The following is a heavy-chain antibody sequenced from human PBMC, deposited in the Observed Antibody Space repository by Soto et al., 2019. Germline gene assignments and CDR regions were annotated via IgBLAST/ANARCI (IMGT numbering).Heavy chain of an antibody. D-gene: IGHD5-12*01. CDR1: GFTFSSYA. V-gene: IGHV3-30-3*01. CDR2: ISYDGSNK. J-gene: IGHJ4*02. CDR3: ARVAVEVATILVFDY. Sequence: QVQLVESGGGVVQPGRSLRLSCAASGFTFSSYAMHWVRQAPGKGLEWVAVISYDGSNKYYADSVKGRFTISRDNSKNTLYLQMNSLRAEETAVYYCARVAVEVATILVFDYWGQGTLVTVSS.